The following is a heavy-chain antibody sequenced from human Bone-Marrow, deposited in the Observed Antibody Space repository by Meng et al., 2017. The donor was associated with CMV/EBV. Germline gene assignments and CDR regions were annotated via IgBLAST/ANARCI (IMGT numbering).Heavy chain of an antibody. CDR3: AGGISMDV. V-gene: IGHV1-69*02. CDR1: GGTFSDYT. J-gene: IGHJ6*02. D-gene: IGHD1-26*01. Sequence: AVKVSCKASGGTFSDYTINWVGQAPGQGLEWIGRIIPMLGIGNYAQRFQGRVTITADKSTTTAYVELSSLTSEDTAVYYCAGGISMDVWGQGTTVTVSS. CDR2: IIPMLGIG.